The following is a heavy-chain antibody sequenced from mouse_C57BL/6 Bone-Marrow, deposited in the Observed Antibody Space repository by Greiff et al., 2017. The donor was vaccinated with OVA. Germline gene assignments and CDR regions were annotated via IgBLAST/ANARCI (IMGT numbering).Heavy chain of an antibody. CDR3: AFYGNSAGFAY. CDR1: GFTFSDYY. D-gene: IGHD2-1*01. J-gene: IGHJ3*01. CDR2: ISNGGGIT. V-gene: IGHV5-12*01. Sequence: EVMLVESGGGLVQPGGSLKLSCAASGFTFSDYYMYWVRQTPEKRLEWVAYISNGGGITYYPDTVKGRFTISSDNAKNTLYLQMSRLKSEDTAMDYCAFYGNSAGFAYWGQGTLVTVSA.